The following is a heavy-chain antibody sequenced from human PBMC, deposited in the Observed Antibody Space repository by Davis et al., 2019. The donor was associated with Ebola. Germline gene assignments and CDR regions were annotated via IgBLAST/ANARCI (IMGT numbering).Heavy chain of an antibody. V-gene: IGHV1-18*04. J-gene: IGHJ4*02. Sequence: ASAKVSCKASGYTFTGNYIQWVRQAPGHGLEWMGWISAYNGNTNYAQKLQGRVTMTTDTSTSTAYMELRSLRSDDTAVYYCATGWGELLGDYWGQGTLVTVSS. D-gene: IGHD1-26*01. CDR2: ISAYNGNT. CDR1: GYTFTGNY. CDR3: ATGWGELLGDY.